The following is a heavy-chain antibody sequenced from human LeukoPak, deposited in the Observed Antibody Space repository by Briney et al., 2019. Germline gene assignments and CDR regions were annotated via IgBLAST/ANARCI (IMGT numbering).Heavy chain of an antibody. CDR1: GVAISSGGRY. Sequence: SQTLSLTCTVSGVAISSGGRYWNWIRQDPGKGLDWIGYFYYSGTTHYNPSLKSRVTISVDTSKNQLFLKLRSVTAADTAVYYCARRPHTGRDYWGQGTLVTVSS. CDR2: FYYSGTT. CDR3: ARRPHTGRDY. V-gene: IGHV4-31*03. J-gene: IGHJ4*02. D-gene: IGHD2-8*02.